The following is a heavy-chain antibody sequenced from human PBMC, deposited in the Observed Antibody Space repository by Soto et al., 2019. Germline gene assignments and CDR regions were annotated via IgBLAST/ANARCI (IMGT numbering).Heavy chain of an antibody. CDR2: ISYDGSNK. D-gene: IGHD2-15*01. V-gene: IGHV3-30*03. CDR1: GFTFSSYG. J-gene: IGHJ6*02. Sequence: GGSLRLSCAASGFTFSSYGMHWVRQAPGKGLEWVAVISYDGSNKYYADSVKGRFTISRDNSKNTMYLQMNSLRTEDTAVYYCASAADCSCGSYYSINYYYYYGMDVWGQGTTVTVSS. CDR3: ASAADCSCGSYYSINYYYYYGMDV.